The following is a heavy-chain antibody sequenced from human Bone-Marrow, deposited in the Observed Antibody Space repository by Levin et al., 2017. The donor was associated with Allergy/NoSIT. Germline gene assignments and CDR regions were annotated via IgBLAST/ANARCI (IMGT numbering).Heavy chain of an antibody. V-gene: IGHV3-30-3*01. CDR1: GFTFNNYA. D-gene: IGHD4-17*01. Sequence: GGSLRLSCAASGFTFNNYAMHWVRQAPGKGLEWVAVISYDGSTKYYADSVKGRFTISRDNSTNTLYLQMNSLRAEDMAVYYCASDRVYGDYVPFDYWGQGTLVTVSS. CDR2: ISYDGSTK. CDR3: ASDRVYGDYVPFDY. J-gene: IGHJ4*02.